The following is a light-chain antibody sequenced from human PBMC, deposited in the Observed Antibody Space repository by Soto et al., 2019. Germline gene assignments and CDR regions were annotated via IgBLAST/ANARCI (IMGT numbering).Light chain of an antibody. Sequence: DIQMTQSPSTLSASIGDKVTITCWATQSISSWLAWYQQKPGKAPKLLIYDASSLESGVPLRFSGSGSGTDFTLTISSLQPDDFATYYCQEYSSYSTFGGGTKVDIK. CDR2: DAS. V-gene: IGKV1-5*01. CDR3: QEYSSYST. J-gene: IGKJ4*01. CDR1: QSISSW.